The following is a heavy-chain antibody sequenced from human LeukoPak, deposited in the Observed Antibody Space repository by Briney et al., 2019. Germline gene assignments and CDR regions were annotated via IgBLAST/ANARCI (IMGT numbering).Heavy chain of an antibody. J-gene: IGHJ3*02. D-gene: IGHD5-18*01. CDR3: ARRGGYSYGNAFDI. CDR1: GGTFISYA. Sequence: ASVKVSCKAPGGTFISYAISWVRQAPGQGREWMGGIIPICGTANYAQKFQGRVTITTDESTSTAYMELSRQRWEDSGVDYCARRGGYSYGNAFDIWGQGTMVTVSS. V-gene: IGHV1-69*05. CDR2: IIPICGTA.